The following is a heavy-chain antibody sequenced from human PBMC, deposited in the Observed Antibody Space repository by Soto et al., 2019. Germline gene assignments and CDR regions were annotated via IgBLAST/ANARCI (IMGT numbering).Heavy chain of an antibody. CDR1: GFTFSDFG. Sequence: LRLSCVASGFTFSDFGMHWVRQGPGKGLEWLAVISEDAETDFHADSVKGRFTVSRDNFKETLYLQMNSLTTDDSGVYFCAKAPFRRPYYFYGMDVWGQGTTVTVSS. V-gene: IGHV3-30*18. CDR2: ISEDAETD. CDR3: AKAPFRRPYYFYGMDV. D-gene: IGHD3-10*01. J-gene: IGHJ6*02.